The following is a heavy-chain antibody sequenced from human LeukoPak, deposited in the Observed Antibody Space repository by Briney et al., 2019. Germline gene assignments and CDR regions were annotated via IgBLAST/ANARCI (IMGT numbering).Heavy chain of an antibody. CDR1: GDSISSGDYY. Sequence: SQTLSLTCTVSGDSISSGDYYWSWIRQPAGKGLEWIGRISSSGSTNYNPSLKSRVTISVDTSKNQFSLKLSSVTAADTAVYYCASGAYCSGGSCYGFQGYWGQGTLVTVSS. CDR2: ISSSGST. V-gene: IGHV4-61*02. J-gene: IGHJ4*02. D-gene: IGHD2-15*01. CDR3: ASGAYCSGGSCYGFQGY.